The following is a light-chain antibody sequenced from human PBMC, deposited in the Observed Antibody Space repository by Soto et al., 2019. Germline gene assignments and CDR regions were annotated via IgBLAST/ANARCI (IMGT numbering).Light chain of an antibody. J-gene: IGKJ2*02. CDR3: LQTYSTPGT. Sequence: DIQMTQSPSSLSASVGDRVTITSRASQSISGYLNWYQQKPGRAPNLLIYTAFSLQSGVPSRFSGSASGTDFTLTISSLQPEDFATYYCLQTYSTPGTFGQGTKLEIK. CDR1: QSISGY. V-gene: IGKV1-39*01. CDR2: TAF.